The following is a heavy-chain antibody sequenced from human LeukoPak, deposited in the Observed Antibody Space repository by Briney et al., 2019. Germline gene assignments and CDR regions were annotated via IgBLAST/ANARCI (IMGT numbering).Heavy chain of an antibody. CDR3: ARGKSRGSLWFGELFQYYYMDV. J-gene: IGHJ6*03. CDR2: MNPNSGNT. D-gene: IGHD3-10*01. CDR1: GGTFSSYA. Sequence: ASVKVSCKASGGTFSSYAISWVPQAPGQGLEWMGWMNPNSGNTGYAQKFQGRVTMNRNTSISTAYMELSSLRSEDTAVYYCARGKSRGSLWFGELFQYYYMDVWGKGTTVTISS. V-gene: IGHV1-8*02.